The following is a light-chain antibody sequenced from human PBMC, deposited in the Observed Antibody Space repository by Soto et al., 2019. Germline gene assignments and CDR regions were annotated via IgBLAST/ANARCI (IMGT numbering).Light chain of an antibody. Sequence: EIVLTQSPGTLSLSPGERATLSCRASQSVSTNYLAWYQQKPGQAPRLLIYSASTRATCIPDRFSGSGSGTAFTLTISRLEPEDFAVYYCQQYDTSWGTFGPGTKVDIK. J-gene: IGKJ3*01. CDR1: QSVSTNY. V-gene: IGKV3-20*01. CDR3: QQYDTSWGT. CDR2: SAS.